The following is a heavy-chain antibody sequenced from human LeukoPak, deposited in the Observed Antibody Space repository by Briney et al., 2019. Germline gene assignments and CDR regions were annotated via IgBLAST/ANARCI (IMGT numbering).Heavy chain of an antibody. J-gene: IGHJ4*02. V-gene: IGHV1-18*01. CDR1: GYTFNINYG. D-gene: IGHD6-13*01. Sequence: GASVTVSCKASGYTFNINYGFAWVRQAPGQGLEWLGWISAFSGNTNYAQSLQGRVSLATDTSTTTVYMELRSLTSDDTAMYYCARDHRQGYSNSLGYWGQGTLVTVSS. CDR3: ARDHRQGYSNSLGY. CDR2: ISAFSGNT.